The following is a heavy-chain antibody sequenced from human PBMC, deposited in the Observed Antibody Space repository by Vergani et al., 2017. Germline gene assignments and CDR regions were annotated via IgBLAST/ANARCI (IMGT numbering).Heavy chain of an antibody. CDR2: INHSGST. Sequence: QVQLQQWGAGLLKPSETLSLTCAVYGGSFSGYYWSWIRQPPGKGLEWIGEINHSGSTNYNPSLKSRVTISVDTSKNQFSLELSSLRSEDTAVYYCARDLRGIVVVPENWFDPWGQGTLVTVSS. CDR3: ARDLRGIVVVPENWFDP. CDR1: GGSFSGYY. D-gene: IGHD2-2*01. J-gene: IGHJ5*02. V-gene: IGHV4-34*01.